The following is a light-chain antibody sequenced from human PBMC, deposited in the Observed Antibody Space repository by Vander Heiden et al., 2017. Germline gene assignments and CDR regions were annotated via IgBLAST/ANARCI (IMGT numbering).Light chain of an antibody. V-gene: IGKV3-11*01. CDR2: DAS. CDR1: QSVNNY. J-gene: IGKJ3*01. CDR3: QQCSNWPLT. Sequence: EIVLTQSPATMSLSPGERATLSCRASQSVNNYLAWFQPKPGQTPRLLIYDASNRATGVPARFSGSGSGTDFTLTISSLEPEDFAVYYCQQCSNWPLTFGPGTKVDIK.